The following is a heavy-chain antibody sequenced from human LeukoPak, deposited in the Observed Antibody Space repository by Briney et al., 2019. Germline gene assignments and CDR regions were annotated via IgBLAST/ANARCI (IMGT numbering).Heavy chain of an antibody. V-gene: IGHV1-2*02. Sequence: ASVKVSCKASGYTFTGYYMHWVRQAPGQGLEWMGWINPNSGGINYAQKFQGRVTMTRDTSISTAYMELSRLRSDDTAVYYCARDSGSGGFDYWGQGTLVTVSS. CDR1: GYTFTGYY. J-gene: IGHJ4*02. CDR2: INPNSGGI. D-gene: IGHD2-15*01. CDR3: ARDSGSGGFDY.